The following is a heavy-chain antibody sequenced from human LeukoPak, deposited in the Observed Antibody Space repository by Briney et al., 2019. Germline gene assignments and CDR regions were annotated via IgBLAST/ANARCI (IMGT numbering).Heavy chain of an antibody. CDR3: AKQTRTTTAPDY. J-gene: IGHJ4*02. D-gene: IGHD1-1*01. V-gene: IGHV3-23*01. CDR2: ISGSGDNT. CDR1: GFSFSPYA. Sequence: GSLGLSRAASGFSFSPYAISWVRQAPGKGLELVSTISGSGDNTYYADSLKGRFTVSRDSSKNTLYSQMNSLRAEDAAVYYCAKQTRTTTAPDYWGQGTLVTVSS.